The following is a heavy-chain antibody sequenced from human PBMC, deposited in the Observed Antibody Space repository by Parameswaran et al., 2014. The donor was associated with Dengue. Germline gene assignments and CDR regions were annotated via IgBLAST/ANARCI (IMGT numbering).Heavy chain of an antibody. D-gene: IGHD3-16*01. J-gene: IGHJ5*02. CDR2: INPNSGGT. Sequence: VRQAPGQGLEWMGRINPNSGGTNYAQKFQGRVTMARDTSIRTAYMELSRLRSDDTAVYFCGREGVWGNYGAYSWIDPWGQGTLVTVSS. V-gene: IGHV1-2*06. CDR3: GREGVWGNYGAYSWIDP.